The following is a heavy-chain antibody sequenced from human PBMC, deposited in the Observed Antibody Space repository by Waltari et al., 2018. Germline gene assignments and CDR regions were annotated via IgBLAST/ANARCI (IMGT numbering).Heavy chain of an antibody. Sequence: EVHLVESGGDLVQPGGSLRLSCATSGFSLSENGMNWVRQAPGKGLEWVSYISSSGTIIYYADSVRGRFTISRDTANNSLYLQMNNLRADDTGVYYCARQFVYWGQGALVTVSS. V-gene: IGHV3-48*03. CDR3: ARQFVY. CDR2: ISSSGTII. CDR1: GFSLSENG. J-gene: IGHJ4*02.